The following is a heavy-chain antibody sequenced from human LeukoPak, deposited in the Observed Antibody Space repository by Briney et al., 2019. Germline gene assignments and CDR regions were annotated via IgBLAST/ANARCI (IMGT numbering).Heavy chain of an antibody. CDR1: AFTFSSYA. Sequence: PGGSLRLSCAASAFTFSSYAMHWVRQAPGKGLEWVAIISYDGSNKYYADSVKGRFTISRDNSKSTLYLQMNSLRAEDTTVYYCARESEGLDYWGQGTLVTVSS. CDR3: ARESEGLDY. V-gene: IGHV3-30*04. J-gene: IGHJ4*02. CDR2: ISYDGSNK.